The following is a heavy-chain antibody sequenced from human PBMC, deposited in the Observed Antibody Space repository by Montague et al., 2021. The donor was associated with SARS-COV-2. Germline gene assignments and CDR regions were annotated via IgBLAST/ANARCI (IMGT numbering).Heavy chain of an antibody. Sequence: SLRLSCAASGFTFSNYAMSWVRQAPGKGLEWVSVIYSGGSSTYYXDSVQGRFTISRDNSKNTLYLQMNSLRAEDTAVYYCAKDPHYDFWSGYYYDYWGQGTLVTVSS. CDR3: AKDPHYDFWSGYYYDY. J-gene: IGHJ4*02. D-gene: IGHD3-3*01. V-gene: IGHV3-23*03. CDR2: IYSGGSST. CDR1: GFTFSNYA.